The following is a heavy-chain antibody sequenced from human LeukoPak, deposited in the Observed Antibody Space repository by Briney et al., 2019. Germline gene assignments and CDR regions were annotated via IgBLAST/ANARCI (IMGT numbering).Heavy chain of an antibody. CDR3: ARERGFYYFGSGTYPYFDY. CDR2: IYESGNT. D-gene: IGHD3-10*01. V-gene: IGHV4-38-2*02. CDR1: GYSISSGHY. J-gene: IGHJ4*02. Sequence: PSETLSLTCSVSGYSISSGHYWGWIRQPPGKGLEWIGTIYESGNTYYNPSLKSRITMSVDTSKSQFSLTLSSVTAADTAVYYCARERGFYYFGSGTYPYFDYWGQGTLVTVSS.